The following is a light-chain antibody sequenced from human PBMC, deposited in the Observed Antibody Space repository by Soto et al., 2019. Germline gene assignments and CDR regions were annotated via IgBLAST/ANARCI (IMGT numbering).Light chain of an antibody. V-gene: IGKV1-5*01. CDR1: QCISSW. Sequence: DIKMTQSPSTLSASVRDRLTITCRASQCISSWLAWYQQKPGKAPRLLIYDASYLERGVPSRFSGSGSGTEFTLTISDLQPDDLATYYCQQYNSFWTFGQGTKVDIK. CDR2: DAS. CDR3: QQYNSFWT. J-gene: IGKJ1*01.